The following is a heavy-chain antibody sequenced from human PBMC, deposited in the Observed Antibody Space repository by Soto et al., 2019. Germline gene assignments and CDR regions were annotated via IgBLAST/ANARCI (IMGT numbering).Heavy chain of an antibody. D-gene: IGHD1-20*01. J-gene: IGHJ5*02. CDR2: TYYRSEWYN. CDR1: GDSISSTTAA. CDR3: VRDIKSFDP. V-gene: IGHV6-1*01. Sequence: SQTLSLTCAISGDSISSTTAAWNWIRQSPSRGLEWLGRTYYRSEWYNDYAEAVKSQITISPDTSKNHFSLQLNSVTPEDSAVYYCVRDIKSFDPWGQGTLVTVSS.